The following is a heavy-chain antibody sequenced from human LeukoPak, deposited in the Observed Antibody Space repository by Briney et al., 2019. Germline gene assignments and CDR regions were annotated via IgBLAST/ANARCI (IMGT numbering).Heavy chain of an antibody. CDR1: GFTVSSYS. CDR2: IYSDGNS. CDR3: AKGGSSSHNWFDP. Sequence: GGSLRLSCAASGFTVSSYSMSWVRQAPGKGLEWVSVIYSDGNSYYAESVKGRFTISRDNSRNTLYLQMNSLRAEDTAFYYCAKGGSSSHNWFDPWGQGTRVTVSS. D-gene: IGHD6-13*01. V-gene: IGHV3-53*05. J-gene: IGHJ5*02.